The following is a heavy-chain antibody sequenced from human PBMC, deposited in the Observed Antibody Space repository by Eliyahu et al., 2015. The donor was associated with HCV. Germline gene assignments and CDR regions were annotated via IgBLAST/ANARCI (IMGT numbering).Heavy chain of an antibody. CDR2: ITPIFGTS. CDR3: ARRDYYDSGGYPD. CDR1: GGTFNTFA. J-gene: IGHJ4*02. D-gene: IGHD3-22*01. V-gene: IGHV1-69*01. Sequence: QVQLVQSGADVKKPGSSVXXSCKASGGTFNTFAFSWXRQAPGQGLEYMGDITPIFGTSNFAQKFQGRVTFNADESTSTAYMELSSLRSEDTAVYYCARRDYYDSGGYPDWGQGTLVTVSS.